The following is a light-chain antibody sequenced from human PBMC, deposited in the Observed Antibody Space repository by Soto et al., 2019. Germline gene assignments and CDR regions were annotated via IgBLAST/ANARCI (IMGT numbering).Light chain of an antibody. J-gene: IGLJ1*01. CDR2: DVT. V-gene: IGLV2-11*01. Sequence: QSALRHPRSVSWSPGQSVAIACTGTSSDVGGYNYVSWYQQHPGKAPKLMIYDVTKRPSGVPDRFSGSSSGNTASLTISGLQAEDQADHFCCSYAGSSYYVFGTGTKVTVL. CDR3: CSYAGSSYYV. CDR1: SSDVGGYNY.